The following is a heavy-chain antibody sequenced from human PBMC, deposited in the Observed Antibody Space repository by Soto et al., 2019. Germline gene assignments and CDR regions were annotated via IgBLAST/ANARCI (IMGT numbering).Heavy chain of an antibody. J-gene: IGHJ5*01. Sequence: EVQLLESGGGLVQPGGSLRLSCAASGFTFSTYGMTWVRQAPGKGLEWVSTINDSGGGTFYADSVKGRFTISRDNSKDPLYVQLNSLRVEDTAIYFCAKGAGGYLDSWGLGTLVTVS. CDR2: INDSGGGT. V-gene: IGHV3-23*01. CDR3: AKGAGGYLDS. CDR1: GFTFSTYG. D-gene: IGHD1-26*01.